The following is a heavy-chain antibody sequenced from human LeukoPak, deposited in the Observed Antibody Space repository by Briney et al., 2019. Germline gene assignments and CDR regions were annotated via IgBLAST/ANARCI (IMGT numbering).Heavy chain of an antibody. CDR1: GFTFSSYA. CDR2: ISSNGDST. D-gene: IGHD5-12*01. J-gene: IGHJ4*02. Sequence: QPGGSLRLSCAASGFTFSSYAMHWVRQAPGKGREYVSAISSNGDSTYYANSVKGRFTISRDNSKNTLYLQMGSLRVEDMAVYYCARGGGYRGYGQDYWGQGTLVTVSS. CDR3: ARGGGYRGYGQDY. V-gene: IGHV3-64*01.